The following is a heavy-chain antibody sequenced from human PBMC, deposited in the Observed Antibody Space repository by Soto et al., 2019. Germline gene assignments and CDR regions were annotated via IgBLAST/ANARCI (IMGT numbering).Heavy chain of an antibody. CDR1: GGTFSSYA. J-gene: IGHJ4*02. CDR3: ARGRSGPYYDFWSGSETFDY. Sequence: SVKVSCKASGGTFSSYAISWVRQAPGQGLEWMGGIIPIFGTANYAQKFQGRVTITADKSTSTAYMELSSLRSEDTAVYYCARGRSGPYYDFWSGSETFDYWGQGTLVTVSS. V-gene: IGHV1-69*06. CDR2: IIPIFGTA. D-gene: IGHD3-3*01.